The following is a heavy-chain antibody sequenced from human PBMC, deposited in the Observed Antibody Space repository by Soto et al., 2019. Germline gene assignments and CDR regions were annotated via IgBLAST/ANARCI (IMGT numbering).Heavy chain of an antibody. V-gene: IGHV1-2*02. J-gene: IGHJ6*02. Sequence: SVKVSCKASGYTFTGYYMHWVRQAPGQGLEWMGWINPNSGGTNYAQKFQGRVTMTRDTSISTAHMELSRLRSDDTAVYYCARVRPYYDILTGSSYYYSGMHAWGHGTPVTVS. CDR3: ARVRPYYDILTGSSYYYSGMHA. D-gene: IGHD3-9*01. CDR1: GYTFTGYY. CDR2: INPNSGGT.